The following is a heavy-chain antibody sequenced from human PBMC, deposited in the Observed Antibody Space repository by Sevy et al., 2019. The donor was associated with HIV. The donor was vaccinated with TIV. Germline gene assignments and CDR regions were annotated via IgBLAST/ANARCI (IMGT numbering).Heavy chain of an antibody. D-gene: IGHD5-12*01. CDR1: GYTFSSYE. CDR3: ARVFSGYDFAFDI. J-gene: IGHJ3*02. V-gene: IGHV1-3*01. Sequence: ASVKVSCKASGYTFSSYEIHWVRQAPGQTLEWMGGIIAGNGNTKYSQKFQGRVTITRDTSASTAYMELSSLRSEDTAVYYCARVFSGYDFAFDIWGQGTMVTVSS. CDR2: IIAGNGNT.